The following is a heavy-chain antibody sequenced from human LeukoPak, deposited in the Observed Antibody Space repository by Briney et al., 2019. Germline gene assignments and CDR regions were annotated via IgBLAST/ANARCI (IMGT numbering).Heavy chain of an antibody. CDR3: AGGFGDY. V-gene: IGHV3-74*01. J-gene: IGHJ4*02. D-gene: IGHD3-10*01. CDR1: GFTFSSYW. Sequence: GVSLRLSCAASGFTFSSYWMHWVRQAPGKGLGWVSRIKSDGSSTSYADSVNGRFTLSRDNAQNTLYLQMHSLRAEDTAVYYCAGGFGDYWGQGTLVTASS. CDR2: IKSDGSST.